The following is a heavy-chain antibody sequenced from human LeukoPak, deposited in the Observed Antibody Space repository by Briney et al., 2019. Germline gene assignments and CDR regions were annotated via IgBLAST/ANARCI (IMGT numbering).Heavy chain of an antibody. Sequence: VASVKVSCKASGYTFTGYYMHWVRQAPGQGLEWMGWINPNSGGTNYAQKFQGRVTMARDTSISTAYMELSRLRSDDTAVYYCARDRSRSGGPRGLGYWGQGTLVTVSS. V-gene: IGHV1-2*02. J-gene: IGHJ4*02. D-gene: IGHD1-1*01. CDR3: ARDRSRSGGPRGLGY. CDR2: INPNSGGT. CDR1: GYTFTGYY.